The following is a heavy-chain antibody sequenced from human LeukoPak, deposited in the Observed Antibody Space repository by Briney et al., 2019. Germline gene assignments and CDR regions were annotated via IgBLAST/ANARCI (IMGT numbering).Heavy chain of an antibody. V-gene: IGHV3-43*02. CDR1: GIAFENYA. D-gene: IGHD3-3*01. CDR3: AKGFSILASKHYFYYHGSDA. CDR2: IGEDGSTT. Sequence: GGSLRLSCAASGIAFENYAMNWVRQAPGKGLEWVSLIGEDGSTTWYADSVKGRFTISRDNGKNSLYLHMNSLRPEDTALYYCAKGFSILASKHYFYYHGSDAWGQGTTVTVSS. J-gene: IGHJ6*02.